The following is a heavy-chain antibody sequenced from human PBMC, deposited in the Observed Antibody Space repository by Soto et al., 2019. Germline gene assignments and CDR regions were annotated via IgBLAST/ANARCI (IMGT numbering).Heavy chain of an antibody. CDR3: AKDDGYSSSWYYFDY. D-gene: IGHD6-13*01. CDR2: MSGSGGST. CDR1: GFTFSSYA. V-gene: IGHV3-23*01. Sequence: GGSLRLSCAASGFTFSSYAMSWVRQAPGKGLEWVSAMSGSGGSTYYADSVKGRFTISRDNSKNTLYLQMNSLRAEDTAVYYCAKDDGYSSSWYYFDYWGQGTLVTVSS. J-gene: IGHJ4*02.